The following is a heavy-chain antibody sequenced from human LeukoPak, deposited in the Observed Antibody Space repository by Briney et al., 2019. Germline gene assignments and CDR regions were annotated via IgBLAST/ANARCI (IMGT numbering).Heavy chain of an antibody. Sequence: GGSLRLSCAASGFTVSSNYMSWVRQAPGKGLEWVSVIYSGGSTYYADSVKGRFTISRDNSKNTLYLQMNSLRAEDTAVYYCARASKAAYCSGGSCYHFDYWGQGTLVTVSS. CDR2: IYSGGST. J-gene: IGHJ4*02. D-gene: IGHD2-15*01. CDR3: ARASKAAYCSGGSCYHFDY. CDR1: GFTVSSNY. V-gene: IGHV3-53*05.